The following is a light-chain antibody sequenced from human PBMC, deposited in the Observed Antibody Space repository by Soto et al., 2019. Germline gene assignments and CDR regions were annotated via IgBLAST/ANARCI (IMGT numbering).Light chain of an antibody. V-gene: IGKV1-5*03. Sequence: DIQMTQSPSTLSASVGDRVTITCRASQSISSWLAWYQQKPGKAPKLLIYKASTLESGVPSRFSGSGSGTEFPLPISSLQPDDFATYYCQQYSSYSTWTFGQGTKVEIK. CDR1: QSISSW. CDR2: KAS. J-gene: IGKJ1*01. CDR3: QQYSSYSTWT.